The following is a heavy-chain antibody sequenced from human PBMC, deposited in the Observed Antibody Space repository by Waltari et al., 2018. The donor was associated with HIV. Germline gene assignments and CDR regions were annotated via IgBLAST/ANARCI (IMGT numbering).Heavy chain of an antibody. CDR2: IYYSGST. CDR3: ARSSGWDYYYDSSGYSDKYYFDY. Sequence: QLQLQESGPGLVKPSETLSLTCTVSGGSISSSSYYWGWIRQPPGKGLEWIGSIYYSGSTYYNPSLKSRVTISVDTSKNQFSLKLSSVTAADTAVYYCARSSGWDYYYDSSGYSDKYYFDYWGQGTLVTVSS. D-gene: IGHD3-22*01. J-gene: IGHJ4*02. V-gene: IGHV4-39*01. CDR1: GGSISSSSYY.